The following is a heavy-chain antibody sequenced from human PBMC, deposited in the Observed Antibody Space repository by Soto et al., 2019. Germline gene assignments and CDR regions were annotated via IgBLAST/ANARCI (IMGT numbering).Heavy chain of an antibody. J-gene: IGHJ6*02. CDR2: ISGSGDST. D-gene: IGHD4-17*01. CDR3: ARVWERTVTTRNYFYGIDV. V-gene: IGHV3-23*01. CDR1: GFTFYSYA. Sequence: GGSLRLSCAASGFTFYSYAMTWVRQAPGKALEWISTISGSGDSTYYADSVKGRFSISRDNYKNTVSLQMNSLRAENTAVYFCARVWERTVTTRNYFYGIDVWGRGTTVTVSS.